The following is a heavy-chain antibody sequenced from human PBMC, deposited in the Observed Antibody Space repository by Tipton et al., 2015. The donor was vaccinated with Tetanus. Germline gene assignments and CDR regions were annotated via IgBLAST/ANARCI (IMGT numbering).Heavy chain of an antibody. CDR1: RFTFSHYS. CDR2: ISDSTDYI. CDR3: AKSKQLVAGMDV. V-gene: IGHV3-21*01. Sequence: SLRLSCAAFRFTFSHYSMTWVRQAPGKGLEWVSSISDSTDYIYYADSVKGRFTISRDNARNSLYLQMNSLRAEDTAMYYCAKSKQLVAGMDVWGQGTTVTVSS. D-gene: IGHD6-13*01. J-gene: IGHJ6*02.